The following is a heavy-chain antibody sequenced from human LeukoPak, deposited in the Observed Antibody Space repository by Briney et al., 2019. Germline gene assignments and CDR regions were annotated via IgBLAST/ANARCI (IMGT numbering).Heavy chain of an antibody. CDR3: ARALPPGYYDGSSLNNWFDP. Sequence: GGSLRLSCPASGFTFSSYAMHWVRQAPGRGLEYVSAISSNGGSTYYANSVKGRFTISRDNSKNTLYLQMGSLRAEDMAVYYCARALPPGYYDGSSLNNWFDPWGQGTLVTVSS. D-gene: IGHD3-22*01. V-gene: IGHV3-64*01. CDR1: GFTFSSYA. CDR2: ISSNGGST. J-gene: IGHJ5*02.